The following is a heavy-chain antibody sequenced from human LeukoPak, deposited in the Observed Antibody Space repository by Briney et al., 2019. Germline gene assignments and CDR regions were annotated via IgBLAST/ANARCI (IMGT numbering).Heavy chain of an antibody. CDR2: MKQDGSEK. Sequence: GGSLTLSWAASGFTFSNYWMSWVRQAPGKGLEWVANMKQDGSEKYYVDSVKGRFTISRDNAKDSLYLQMNSLRAEDTAVYYCARSLGAGFDVSSQRTMVTASS. CDR1: GFTFSNYW. CDR3: ARSLGAGFDV. V-gene: IGHV3-7*04. J-gene: IGHJ3*01. D-gene: IGHD4/OR15-4a*01.